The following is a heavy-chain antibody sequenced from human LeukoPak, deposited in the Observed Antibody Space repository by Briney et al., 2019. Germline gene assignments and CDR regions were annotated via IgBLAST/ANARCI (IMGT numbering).Heavy chain of an antibody. Sequence: ASVKVSCKASGYTFTSYGISWVRQAPGQGLEWMGWTSAYNGNTNYAQKLQGRVTMTTDTSTSTAYMELRSLRSDDTAVYYCARAISWTTVTFFDYWGQGTLVTVSS. CDR1: GYTFTSYG. J-gene: IGHJ4*02. CDR2: TSAYNGNT. V-gene: IGHV1-18*01. D-gene: IGHD4-17*01. CDR3: ARAISWTTVTFFDY.